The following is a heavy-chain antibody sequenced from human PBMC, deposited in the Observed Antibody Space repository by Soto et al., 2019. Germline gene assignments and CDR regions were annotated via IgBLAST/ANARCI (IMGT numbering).Heavy chain of an antibody. V-gene: IGHV3-53*01. Sequence: EVQLVESGGGLIQPGGSLRLSCAASGFTVSSNYMSWVRQAPGKGLEWVSVIYSGGSTYYADSVKGRFTISRDNSKNTLYLQMNSLRAGDPAVYYCARDRAAKMPRMDVWGQGTTVTVSS. D-gene: IGHD6-13*01. CDR1: GFTVSSNY. CDR2: IYSGGST. CDR3: ARDRAAKMPRMDV. J-gene: IGHJ6*02.